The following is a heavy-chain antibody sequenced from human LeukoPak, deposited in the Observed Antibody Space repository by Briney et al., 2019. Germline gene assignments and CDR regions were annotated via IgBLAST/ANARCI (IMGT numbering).Heavy chain of an antibody. V-gene: IGHV1-2*02. J-gene: IGHJ4*02. Sequence: GASVKVSCKASGYTFTDYYMHWVRQAPGQGLEWMGWINPNSGGTNYAQKFQGRVTMTRDTSISTAYMELSRLRSDDTAVYYCARGGSSWRIRSFDYWGQGTLVTVSS. CDR2: INPNSGGT. CDR3: ARGGSSWRIRSFDY. D-gene: IGHD6-13*01. CDR1: GYTFTDYY.